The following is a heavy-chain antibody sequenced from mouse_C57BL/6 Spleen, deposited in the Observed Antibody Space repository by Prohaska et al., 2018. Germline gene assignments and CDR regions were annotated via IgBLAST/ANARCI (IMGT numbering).Heavy chain of an antibody. J-gene: IGHJ1*03. Sequence: RPGQGLEWIGMIHPNSGSTNYNEKFKSKATLTVDKSSSTAYMQLSSLTSEDSAVYYCARGDYGGGWYFDVWGTGTTVTVSS. CDR2: IHPNSGST. CDR3: ARGDYGGGWYFDV. D-gene: IGHD2-4*01. V-gene: IGHV1-64*01.